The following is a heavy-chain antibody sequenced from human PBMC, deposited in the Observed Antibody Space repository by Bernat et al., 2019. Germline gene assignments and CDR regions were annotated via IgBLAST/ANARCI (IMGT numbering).Heavy chain of an antibody. CDR3: ARDTLAAAGTNDYYYYMDV. CDR2: IIPIFGTA. D-gene: IGHD6-13*01. Sequence: QVQLVQSGAEVKKPGSSVKVSCKASGGTFSSYAISWVRLAPGQVLEWMGGIIPIFGTANYAQKCQGRVTITADEATSTAYMELSSLRSEDTAVYYWARDTLAAAGTNDYYYYMDVWGKGTTVTVSS. J-gene: IGHJ6*03. V-gene: IGHV1-69*01. CDR1: GGTFSSYA.